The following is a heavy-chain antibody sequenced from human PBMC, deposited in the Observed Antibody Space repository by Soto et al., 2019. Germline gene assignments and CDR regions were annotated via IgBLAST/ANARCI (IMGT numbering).Heavy chain of an antibody. V-gene: IGHV1-69*01. D-gene: IGHD1-26*01. CDR2: IIPMFGIG. CDR1: GGSFSNYA. J-gene: IGHJ6*02. Sequence: QVQLVQSGAEVKMPGSSVRVSCKASGGSFSNYAISWVRQAPGQGLEWMGGIIPMFGIGNYAEKFLGSVTITADESPSTSHMELSSLRSEDTAVYFCARAYRENYFYAMDVWGQGNTVTASS. CDR3: ARAYRENYFYAMDV.